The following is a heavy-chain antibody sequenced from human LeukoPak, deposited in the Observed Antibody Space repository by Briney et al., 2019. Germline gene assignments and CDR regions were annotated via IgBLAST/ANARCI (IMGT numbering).Heavy chain of an antibody. CDR3: AREGLVVPAAVIPSMDV. CDR2: INWNGGST. J-gene: IGHJ6*03. CDR1: GFTFDDYG. D-gene: IGHD2-2*01. V-gene: IGHV3-20*04. Sequence: GGSLRLSCAASGFTFDDYGMSWVRQAPGKGLEWVSGINWNGGSTGYADSVKGRFTISRDNAKNSLDLQMNSLRAEDTALYYCAREGLVVPAAVIPSMDVWGKGTTVTVSS.